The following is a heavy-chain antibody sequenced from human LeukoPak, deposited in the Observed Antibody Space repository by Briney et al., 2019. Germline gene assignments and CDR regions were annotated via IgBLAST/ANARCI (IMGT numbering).Heavy chain of an antibody. J-gene: IGHJ3*02. V-gene: IGHV3-9*01. CDR3: ARDFKDVLRYFDWLGSRDAFDI. CDR1: GFTFDDYA. Sequence: GRSLRLSCAASGFTFDDYAMHWVRQAPGKGLEWVSGISWNSGSIGYADSVKGRFTISRDNAKNSLYLQMNSLRAEDTAVYYCARDFKDVLRYFDWLGSRDAFDIWGQGTMVTVSS. D-gene: IGHD3-9*01. CDR2: ISWNSGSI.